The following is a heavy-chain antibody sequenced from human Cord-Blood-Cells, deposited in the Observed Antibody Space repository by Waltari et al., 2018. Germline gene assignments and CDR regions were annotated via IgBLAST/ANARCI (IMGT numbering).Heavy chain of an antibody. V-gene: IGHV1-2*02. CDR2: INPNRGGT. J-gene: IGHJ6*03. CDR3: ASTITRPVYYYYYMDV. D-gene: IGHD5-12*01. Sequence: QVQLVQSGAEVKKPGASVKVSCKASGYTFTGYYMHWVRPAPGQGLEWMGWINPNRGGTNYAQKFQGRVTMTRDTSISTAYMELSRLRSDDTAVYYCASTITRPVYYYYYMDVWGKGTTVTVSS. CDR1: GYTFTGYY.